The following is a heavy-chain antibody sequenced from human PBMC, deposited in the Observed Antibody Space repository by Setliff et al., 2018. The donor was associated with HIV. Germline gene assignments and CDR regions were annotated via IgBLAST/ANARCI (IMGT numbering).Heavy chain of an antibody. CDR2: INPNSGGT. D-gene: IGHD3-22*01. J-gene: IGHJ4*02. V-gene: IGHV1-2*06. Sequence: ASVKVSCKASGYTFTGYFIHWVRQAPGQGLEWMGRINPNSGGTNYAQKFQGRVTMTRDTSISTAHMELSRLRPDDTAVYYCARGSDASGYYPIYYFDNWGQGTLVTVS. CDR1: GYTFTGYF. CDR3: ARGSDASGYYPIYYFDN.